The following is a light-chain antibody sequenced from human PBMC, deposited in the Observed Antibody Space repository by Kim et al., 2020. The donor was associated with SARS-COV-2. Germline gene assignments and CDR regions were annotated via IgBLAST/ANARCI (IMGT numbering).Light chain of an antibody. CDR3: TSYTGANTVV. CDR2: DVS. CDR1: SSLVCNYNY. V-gene: IGLV2-14*03. J-gene: IGLJ2*01. Sequence: GQSITISGTGTSSLVCNYNYVSWYQQHPDKAPKLIIYDVSYRPSGVSTRFSGSKSGNTASLTISGLQAADEADYYCTSYTGANTVVFGGGTKVTVL.